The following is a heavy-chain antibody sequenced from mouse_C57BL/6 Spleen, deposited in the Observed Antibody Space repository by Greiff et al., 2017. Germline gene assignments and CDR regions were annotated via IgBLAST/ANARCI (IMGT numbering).Heavy chain of an antibody. CDR1: GYTFTSYW. V-gene: IGHV1-59*01. J-gene: IGHJ3*01. CDR2: IDPSASYT. Sequence: QVQLKQPGAELVRPGTSVKLSCKASGYTFTSYWMHWVKQRPGQGLEWIGVIDPSASYTNYNQKFKGKATLTVDTSSSTAYMQLISLTSADAAVYYGARGGDYDLFAYWGQGTLVTVSA. D-gene: IGHD2-4*01. CDR3: ARGGDYDLFAY.